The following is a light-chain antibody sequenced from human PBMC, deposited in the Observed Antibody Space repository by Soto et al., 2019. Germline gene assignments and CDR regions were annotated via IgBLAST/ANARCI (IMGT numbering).Light chain of an antibody. CDR2: DAS. Sequence: ILLTQSPSTLSLSPGERATLSCRASQSVSSYLAWYQQKPGQAPRLLIHDASNRATGIPARLSGSGSGTDFTLTISSPDPEDFAVYYCQQRSNWLTFGGGTKVDIK. CDR3: QQRSNWLT. J-gene: IGKJ4*01. V-gene: IGKV3-11*01. CDR1: QSVSSY.